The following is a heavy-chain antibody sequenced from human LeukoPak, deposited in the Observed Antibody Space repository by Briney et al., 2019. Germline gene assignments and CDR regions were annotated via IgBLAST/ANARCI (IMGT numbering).Heavy chain of an antibody. CDR1: GGSISSYY. V-gene: IGHV4-59*01. J-gene: IGHJ3*02. D-gene: IGHD3-9*01. CDR3: ARASKPPKYYDILTGYFPGAFDI. CDR2: IYYSGST. Sequence: PSETLSLTCTVSGGSISSYYWSWIRQPPGKGLEWIGYIYYSGSTNYNPSLKSRVTISVDTSKNQFSLKLSSVTAADTAVYYCARASKPPKYYDILTGYFPGAFDIWGQGTMVTVSS.